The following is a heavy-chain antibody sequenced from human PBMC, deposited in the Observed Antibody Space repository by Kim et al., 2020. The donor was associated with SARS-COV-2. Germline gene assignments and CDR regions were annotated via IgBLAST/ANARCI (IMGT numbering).Heavy chain of an antibody. D-gene: IGHD5-12*01. V-gene: IGHV3-64D*06. CDR2: ISSNGGST. Sequence: GGSLRLSCSASGFTFSSYAMHWVRQAPGKGLEYVSAISSNGGSTYYADSVKGRFTISRDNSKNTLYLQMSSLRAEDTAVYYCVKFWGQWLRKSGDAFDIWGQGTMVTVSS. CDR1: GFTFSSYA. CDR3: VKFWGQWLRKSGDAFDI. J-gene: IGHJ3*02.